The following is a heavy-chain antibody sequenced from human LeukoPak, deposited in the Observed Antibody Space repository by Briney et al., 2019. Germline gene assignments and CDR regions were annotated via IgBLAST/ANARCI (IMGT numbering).Heavy chain of an antibody. V-gene: IGHV3-13*01. CDR2: IGTAGDT. CDR3: ARDLVVPAAYYYGMGV. CDR1: GFTFSSYD. J-gene: IGHJ6*02. Sequence: PGGSLRLSCAASGFTFSSYDMHWVRQATGKGLEWVSAIGTAGDTYYPGSVKGRFTISRENAKNSLYLQMNSLRAEDTAVYYCARDLVVPAAYYYGMGVWGQGTTVTVSS. D-gene: IGHD2-2*01.